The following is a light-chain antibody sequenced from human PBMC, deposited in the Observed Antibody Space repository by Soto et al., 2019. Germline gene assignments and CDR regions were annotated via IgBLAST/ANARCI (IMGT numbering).Light chain of an antibody. J-gene: IGKJ2*01. CDR1: RSISSTY. Sequence: EIVLTQSPGTLSLSPGERATLSCRASRSISSTYLAWYQQKPGQAPTLLIYGASSRATGIPDRFSGSGSGTDFSLTISRLEPEDFAVYYCQQYGRSPPSTFGQGTKLEIK. CDR3: QQYGRSPPST. V-gene: IGKV3-20*01. CDR2: GAS.